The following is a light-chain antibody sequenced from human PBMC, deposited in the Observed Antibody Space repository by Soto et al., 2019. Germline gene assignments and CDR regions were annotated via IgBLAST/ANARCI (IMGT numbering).Light chain of an antibody. CDR2: DAS. V-gene: IGKV1-5*01. CDR1: QSISRG. CDR3: QQANSFPQT. Sequence: DIQMTQSPSPLSSSLGDRVTITCRASQSISRGLAWYQQKPGKAPNLLIYDASTLESGVPSRFSGSGFGTDFTLTITSLQPEDFATYYCQQANSFPQTFGQGTKVDIK. J-gene: IGKJ1*01.